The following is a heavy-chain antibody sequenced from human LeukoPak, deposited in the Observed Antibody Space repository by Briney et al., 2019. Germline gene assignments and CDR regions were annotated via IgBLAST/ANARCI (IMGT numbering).Heavy chain of an antibody. V-gene: IGHV4-39*01. CDR1: GGSVSSSSYY. CDR2: IYYSGST. D-gene: IGHD3-10*01. J-gene: IGHJ4*02. CDR3: ARQDYYGSGLPGY. Sequence: SETLSLTCTVSGGSVSSSSYYWGWIRQPPGKGLEWIGSIYYSGSTYYDPSLKSRVTISVDTSKNQFSLKLNSVTAADTAAYYCARQDYYGSGLPGYWGQGTLVTVSS.